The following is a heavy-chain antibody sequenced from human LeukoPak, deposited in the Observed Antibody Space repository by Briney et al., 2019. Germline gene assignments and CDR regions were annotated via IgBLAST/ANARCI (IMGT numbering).Heavy chain of an antibody. CDR3: ARGTLLSDAFDI. V-gene: IGHV5-51*01. J-gene: IGHJ3*02. CDR2: IFPGDSDT. CDR1: GYSFSTYW. Sequence: GESLKISCKGSGYSFSTYWIGWVRQMPGKGLEWMGIIFPGDSDTRYSPSFQGQVTISADKSISTAYLQWGSLKASDTAMYYCARGTLLSDAFDIWGQGTMVTVSS.